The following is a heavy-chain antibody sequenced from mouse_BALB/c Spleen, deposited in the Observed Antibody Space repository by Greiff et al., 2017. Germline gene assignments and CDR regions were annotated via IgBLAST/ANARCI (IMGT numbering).Heavy chain of an antibody. CDR3: AREGGYGNYWYFDV. Sequence: VQLQQSGAELVKPGASVKLSCTASGFNIKDTYMHWVKQRPEQGLEWIGRIDPANGNTKYDPKFQGKATITADTSSSTAYLQLSSLTSEDTAVYYCAREGGYGNYWYFDVWGAGTTVTVSS. CDR2: IDPANGNT. CDR1: GFNIKDTY. D-gene: IGHD2-1*01. V-gene: IGHV14-3*02. J-gene: IGHJ1*01.